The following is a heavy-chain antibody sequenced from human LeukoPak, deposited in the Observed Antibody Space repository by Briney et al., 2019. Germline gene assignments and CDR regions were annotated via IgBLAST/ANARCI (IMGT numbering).Heavy chain of an antibody. CDR1: GFTFSSYA. V-gene: IGHV3-30-3*01. Sequence: PGGSLRLSCAAPGFTFSSYAMHWVRQAPGKGLEWVAVISYDGSNKYYADSVKGRFTISRDNSKNTLYLQMNSLRAEDTAVYYCARDNREQQLVPPTFDYWGQGTLVTVSS. D-gene: IGHD6-13*01. CDR3: ARDNREQQLVPPTFDY. CDR2: ISYDGSNK. J-gene: IGHJ4*02.